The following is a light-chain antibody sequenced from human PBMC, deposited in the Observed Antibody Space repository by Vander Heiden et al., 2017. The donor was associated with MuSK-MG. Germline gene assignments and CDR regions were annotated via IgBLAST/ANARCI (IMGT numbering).Light chain of an antibody. J-gene: IGLJ3*02. V-gene: IGLV1-40*01. CDR2: GNS. CDR1: SSNIGAVYD. CDR3: QSYDRSLSGSV. Sequence: QSVLPQPPSVSGAPGHRVTISCTGSSSNIGAVYDVHWYQQLPGTASKHLIYGNSNRPSGVPDRFSGCKSGTSASLAITGLQAEDEADYYCQSYDRSLSGSVFGGGTKLTVL.